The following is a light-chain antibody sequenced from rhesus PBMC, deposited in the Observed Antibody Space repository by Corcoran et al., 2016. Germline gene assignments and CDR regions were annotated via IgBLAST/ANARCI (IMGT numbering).Light chain of an antibody. CDR1: QSTSSR. V-gene: IGKV1-22*01. J-gene: IGKJ1*01. Sequence: DIQMTQSPSSLSASVGDTGTITCRASQSTSSRLDWYQQKPGKAPKLLIYTASNLQSGGPLRFSGRGSGTDCTLTISSLQPEEFATYYCLQYSSSPWTFGQGTKVEIK. CDR3: LQYSSSPWT. CDR2: TAS.